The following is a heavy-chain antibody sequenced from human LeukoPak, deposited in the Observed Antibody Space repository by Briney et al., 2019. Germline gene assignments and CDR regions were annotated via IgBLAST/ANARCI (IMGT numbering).Heavy chain of an antibody. CDR3: ARALGVAVAGTHYMDV. J-gene: IGHJ6*03. CDR1: GFTFSSYA. V-gene: IGHV3-23*01. Sequence: GGSLRLSCAASGFTFSSYAMSWVRQAPGKGLEWVSTISDSGGSTYSADSVKGRFTISRDNSKNTLYLQMNSLRAEDTAVYYCARALGVAVAGTHYMDVWGKGTTVTVSS. CDR2: ISDSGGST. D-gene: IGHD6-19*01.